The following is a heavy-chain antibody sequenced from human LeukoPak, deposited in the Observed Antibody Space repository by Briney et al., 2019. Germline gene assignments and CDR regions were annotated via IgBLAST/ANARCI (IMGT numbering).Heavy chain of an antibody. J-gene: IGHJ4*02. CDR3: ARDHYDSSGWHRGGDY. Sequence: SETLSLTCAVYGGSFSGYYWSWIRQPPGKGLEWIGEINHSGSTNYNPSLKSRVTISVDTSKNQFSLKLSSVTAADTAVYYCARDHYDSSGWHRGGDYWGQGTLVTVSS. CDR1: GGSFSGYY. V-gene: IGHV4-34*01. CDR2: INHSGST. D-gene: IGHD6-19*01.